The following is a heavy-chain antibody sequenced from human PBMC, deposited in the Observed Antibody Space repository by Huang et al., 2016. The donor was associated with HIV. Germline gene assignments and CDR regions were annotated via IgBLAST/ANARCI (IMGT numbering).Heavy chain of an antibody. CDR2: ISYDGRSK. J-gene: IGHJ4*02. V-gene: IGHV3-30*18. CDR1: GFTFNKFA. CDR3: AKDGRGSGTYYDYFEY. Sequence: QVQLVESGGGVVQPGRSLRLSCAAFGFTFNKFAMHWVRQAPGKGLEWVESISYDGRSKYHADSVKGRFTISRDNSKNTVYLQMNSLRVEDTAVYYCAKDGRGSGTYYDYFEYWGQGTLVTVSS. D-gene: IGHD1-26*01.